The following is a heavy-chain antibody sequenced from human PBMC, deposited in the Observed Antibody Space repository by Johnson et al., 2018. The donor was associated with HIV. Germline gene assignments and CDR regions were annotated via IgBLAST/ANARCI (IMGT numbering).Heavy chain of an antibody. CDR3: AKVDCGGDTCAGYDPFDL. CDR2: LYIAVTRT. CDR1: GFAFRTSW. V-gene: IGHV3-74*03. D-gene: IGHD2-21*01. Sequence: VQLVESGGGLVQPGGSLRLSCAASGFAFRTSWTVWARQVPGQRPVWVAPLYIAVTRTTYADSVRGRFTISTDNANYTVDLQMNSLRVEDTAVYYCAKVDCGGDTCAGYDPFDLWGQGTLFTVSS. J-gene: IGHJ3*01.